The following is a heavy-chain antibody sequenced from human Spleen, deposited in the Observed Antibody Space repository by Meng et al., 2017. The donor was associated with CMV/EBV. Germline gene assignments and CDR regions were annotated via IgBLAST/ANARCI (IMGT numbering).Heavy chain of an antibody. CDR1: GYTFTSDG. Sequence: ASVKVSCKASGYTFTSDGINWVRQAPGQGLEWMGWISAYSGYTRYSPNLQGRVTMTTDTLTTTAYMELRSLRTDDTAVYYCARGAEGHYSSSWYSLDYWGQGTLVTVSS. J-gene: IGHJ4*02. CDR2: ISAYSGYT. CDR3: ARGAEGHYSSSWYSLDY. V-gene: IGHV1-18*01. D-gene: IGHD6-13*01.